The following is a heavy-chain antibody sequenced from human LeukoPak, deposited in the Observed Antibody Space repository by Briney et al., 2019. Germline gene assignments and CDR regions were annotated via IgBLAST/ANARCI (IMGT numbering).Heavy chain of an antibody. D-gene: IGHD6-19*01. CDR3: AKDRDTSSARAGSAFDC. V-gene: IGHV3-30*02. J-gene: IGHJ4*02. CDR1: GFPFSSYG. CDR2: LVYDERS. Sequence: GGSLRLSCAASGFPFSSYGMHWVRQAPGKGLEWVARLVYDERSDYANSVKGRFSISRDNSKNTLFLDMSDLRVEDTAVYYCAKDRDTSSARAGSAFDCWGQGTLVTVSS.